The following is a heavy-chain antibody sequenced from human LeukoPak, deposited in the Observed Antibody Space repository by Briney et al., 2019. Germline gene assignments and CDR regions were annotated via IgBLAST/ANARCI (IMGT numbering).Heavy chain of an antibody. J-gene: IGHJ3*02. CDR3: HTHDSFDI. V-gene: IGHV3-49*03. CDR1: GFTFGDYT. Sequence: GGPLRLSCAASGFTFGDYTMSWFRQAPGKGLEWLGFIRSKAYGGTTEYAASVKGRFTISRDDSKSIAYLQMNSLKTEDTAVYYCHTHDSFDIWGQGTMVTASS. CDR2: IRSKAYGGTT.